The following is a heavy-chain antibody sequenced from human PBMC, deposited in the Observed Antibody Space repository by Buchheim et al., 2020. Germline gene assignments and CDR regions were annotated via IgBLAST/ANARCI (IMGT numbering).Heavy chain of an antibody. Sequence: QVQLVQSGAEVKKPGASVKVSCKASGYTFTGYYMHWVRQAPGQGLEWMGRINPNSGGTNYAQKFQGRVTMTRDTSISTAYMELSRLRSDDTAVYYCARALSIFGVVIHPRPTYYYYGMDVWGQGTT. D-gene: IGHD3-3*01. CDR3: ARALSIFGVVIHPRPTYYYYGMDV. J-gene: IGHJ6*02. V-gene: IGHV1-2*06. CDR2: INPNSGGT. CDR1: GYTFTGYY.